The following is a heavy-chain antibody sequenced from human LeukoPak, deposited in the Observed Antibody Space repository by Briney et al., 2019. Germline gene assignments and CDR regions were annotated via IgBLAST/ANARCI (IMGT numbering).Heavy chain of an antibody. Sequence: SETLSLTCAVYGGSFSGYYWSWIRQPPGKGLEWIGEINHSGSANYNPSLKSRVTLSIDKSKNQFSLNLSSVTAADTAVYYRASGIEAGNTNYYDSDFISISNWFDPWGQGTLVTVSS. CDR3: ASGIEAGNTNYYDSDFISISNWFDP. J-gene: IGHJ5*02. V-gene: IGHV4-34*01. CDR1: GGSFSGYY. D-gene: IGHD3-22*01. CDR2: INHSGSA.